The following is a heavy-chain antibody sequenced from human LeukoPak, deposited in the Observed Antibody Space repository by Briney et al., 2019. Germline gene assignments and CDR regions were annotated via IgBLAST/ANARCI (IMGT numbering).Heavy chain of an antibody. D-gene: IGHD2-2*01. CDR1: GGTFSSCA. J-gene: IGHJ4*02. Sequence: ASVKVSCKASGGTFSSCANSWVRQAPGQGLEWMGGIIPIFGTANYAQKFQGRVTITADESTSTAYMELSSLRSEDTAVYYCARVGDYCSSTSCYQGYWGQGTLVTVSS. CDR3: ARVGDYCSSTSCYQGY. V-gene: IGHV1-69*01. CDR2: IIPIFGTA.